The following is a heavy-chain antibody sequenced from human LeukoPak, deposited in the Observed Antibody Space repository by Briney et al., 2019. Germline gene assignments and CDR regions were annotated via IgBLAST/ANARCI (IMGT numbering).Heavy chain of an antibody. J-gene: IGHJ4*02. CDR2: IKQDGSEK. D-gene: IGHD2-21*01. CDR3: ARVRGVVIATCFDY. CDR1: GFTFSSYW. Sequence: GGSLRLSCAASGFTFSSYWMSWDRQAPGKGLEWVANIKQDGSEKYYVDSVKGRFTISRDNAKNSLYLQMNSLRAEDTAVYYCARVRGVVIATCFDYWGQGTLVTVSS. V-gene: IGHV3-7*01.